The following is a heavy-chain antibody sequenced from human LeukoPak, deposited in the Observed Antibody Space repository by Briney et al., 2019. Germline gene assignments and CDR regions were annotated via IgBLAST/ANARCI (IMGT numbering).Heavy chain of an antibody. CDR2: ISGRTANT. J-gene: IGHJ4*02. D-gene: IGHD3-22*01. Sequence: GGSLRLSCAASGFTFSSFAMSWVREAPGKGLEWVSSISGRTANTYYADSVKGRFTISRDNSKDTLFLQMNSLRAEDTAVYYCAKSLALLVVTSVDYWGLGTLVTVSS. CDR3: AKSLALLVVTSVDY. CDR1: GFTFSSFA. V-gene: IGHV3-23*01.